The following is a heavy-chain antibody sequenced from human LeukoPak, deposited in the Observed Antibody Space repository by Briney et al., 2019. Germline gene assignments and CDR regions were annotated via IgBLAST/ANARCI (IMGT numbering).Heavy chain of an antibody. CDR3: ASVRSGSHYFDY. V-gene: IGHV4-39*01. D-gene: IGHD1-26*01. Sequence: SETLSLTCTVSGGSISNSNYYWVWIRQPPGKGLEWIGSIYYSGSTYYNASLKSRVTISVDTSKNQFSLKLSSVTAADTAVYYCASVRSGSHYFDYWGQGTLVTVSS. CDR1: GGSISNSNYY. J-gene: IGHJ4*02. CDR2: IYYSGST.